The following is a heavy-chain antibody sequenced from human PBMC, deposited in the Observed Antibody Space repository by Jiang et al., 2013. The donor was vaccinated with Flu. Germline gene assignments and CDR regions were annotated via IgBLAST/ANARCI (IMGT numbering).Heavy chain of an antibody. J-gene: IGHJ4*02. Sequence: SGDSVSSNSAAWSWIRQSPSRGLEWLGRIYYRSNWYDTYAVSVKSRILISPDTAKNQFSLHLNSVTPEDTALYYCAREPTDAYYFDYWGQGTLVTVSS. CDR2: IYYRSNWYD. CDR3: AREPTDAYYFDY. V-gene: IGHV6-1*01. D-gene: IGHD2-21*02. CDR1: GDSVSSNSAA.